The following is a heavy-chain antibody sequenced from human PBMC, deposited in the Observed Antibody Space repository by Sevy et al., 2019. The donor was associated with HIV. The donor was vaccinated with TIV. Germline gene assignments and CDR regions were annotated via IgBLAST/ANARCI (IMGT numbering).Heavy chain of an antibody. J-gene: IGHJ4*02. CDR2: IKQDGSEN. CDR1: GFTFSNFW. Sequence: GGSLRLSCAASGFTFSNFWMSWVRQAPGKGLEFVANIKQDGSENFYADSVKGRFTISRDNAKNSLFLQMNNLRVEETAVYYCARDHPSPAPFDYWGQGTLVTVSS. CDR3: ARDHPSPAPFDY. V-gene: IGHV3-7*03.